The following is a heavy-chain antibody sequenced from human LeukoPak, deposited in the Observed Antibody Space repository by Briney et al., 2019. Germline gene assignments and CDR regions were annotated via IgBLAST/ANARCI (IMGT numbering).Heavy chain of an antibody. CDR3: TTDSYVTPRTRAFNWFDP. CDR2: IKRKTDDGTT. V-gene: IGHV3-15*01. D-gene: IGHD4-23*01. J-gene: IGHJ5*02. CDR1: GFTFSNAW. Sequence: KPGGSLRLSCTASGFTFSNAWMSWVRQAPGKGLEWVGRIKRKTDDGTTDYAIPVKGRFTISRDDSKNTLYLQMNSLKTEDTAMYYCTTDSYVTPRTRAFNWFDPWGQGTLVTVSS.